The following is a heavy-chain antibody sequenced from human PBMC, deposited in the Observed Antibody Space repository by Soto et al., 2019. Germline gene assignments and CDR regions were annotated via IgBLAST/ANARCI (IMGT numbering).Heavy chain of an antibody. V-gene: IGHV3-21*06. Sequence: GGSLRLSCAAYGFSFSSHSMHWVRQAPGKGLEWVSFISKNIIDTSHADSVKGRFTISRDNAKNTLHLQMHSLTIEDTAVYYCAREKLYSTSSIDIWGQGTLVTVSS. CDR2: ISKNIIDT. J-gene: IGHJ4*02. CDR1: GFSFSSHS. D-gene: IGHD6-6*01. CDR3: AREKLYSTSSIDI.